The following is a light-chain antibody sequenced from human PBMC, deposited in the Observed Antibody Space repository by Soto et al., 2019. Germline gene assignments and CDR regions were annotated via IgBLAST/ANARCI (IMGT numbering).Light chain of an antibody. Sequence: QSVLTQPSSHSASAGASVRLTCMLSSGVSVGDFCIMWYQQKPGNPLRYLLYYHSDSNKGQGSGVPSRFSGSNDASANAGILHIAGFQPEDEADYDCFTCHSHSKTYVFGTGTTLTVL. J-gene: IGLJ1*01. CDR1: SGVSVGDFC. CDR3: FTCHSHSKTYV. V-gene: IGLV5-52*01. CDR2: YHSDSNK.